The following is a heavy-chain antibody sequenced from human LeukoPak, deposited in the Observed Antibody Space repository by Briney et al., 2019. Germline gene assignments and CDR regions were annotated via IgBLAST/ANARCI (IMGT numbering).Heavy chain of an antibody. Sequence: SSETLSLTCAVYGRSFSGYYWSWIRQPQPQGLEWIGKINHSGSTNYNPSLKSRVTISVDTSKNQFSLKLSSLSAAATDVFYCADGNWFDPWGQGTLVTVSS. V-gene: IGHV4-34*01. J-gene: IGHJ5*02. CDR3: ADGNWFDP. CDR1: GRSFSGYY. CDR2: INHSGST.